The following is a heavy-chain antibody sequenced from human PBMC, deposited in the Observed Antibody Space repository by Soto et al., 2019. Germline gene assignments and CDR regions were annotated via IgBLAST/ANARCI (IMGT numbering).Heavy chain of an antibody. CDR3: ARGVTMFYFDY. V-gene: IGHV4-30-2*01. CDR2: IYHSGST. CDR1: GGSISSGGYS. D-gene: IGHD3-10*02. J-gene: IGHJ4*02. Sequence: QLQLQESGSGLVKPSQTLSLTCAVSGGSISSGGYSWSWIRQPPGKGLEWIGYIYHSGSTYYNPPLKSRVTISVDRSKNQFSLKLSSITAADTAVYYCARGVTMFYFDYWGQGTLVTVSS.